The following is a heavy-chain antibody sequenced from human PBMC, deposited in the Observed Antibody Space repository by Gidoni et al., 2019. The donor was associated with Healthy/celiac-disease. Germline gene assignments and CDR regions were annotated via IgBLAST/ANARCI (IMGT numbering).Heavy chain of an antibody. CDR2: INPSGGST. CDR1: GYTFTSYY. J-gene: IGHJ6*02. V-gene: IGHV1-46*01. Sequence: QVQLVQSGAEVKKPGASVKVSCKASGYTFTSYYMHWVRQAPGQGLEWMGIINPSGGSTSYAQKFQGRVTMTRDTSTSTVYMELSSLRSEDTAVYYCARDIVATNYDYYYGMDVWGQGTTVTVSS. D-gene: IGHD5-12*01. CDR3: ARDIVATNYDYYYGMDV.